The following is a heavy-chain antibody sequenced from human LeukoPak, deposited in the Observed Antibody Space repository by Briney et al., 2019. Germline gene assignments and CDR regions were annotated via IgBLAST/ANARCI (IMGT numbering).Heavy chain of an antibody. V-gene: IGHV3-66*04. CDR3: ARPSYSYGSGSYYYYYGMDA. Sequence: GGSLRLSCAASGFTVSSNYMSWVRQAPGKGLEWVSVIYSGGSTYYADSVKGRFTISRDNSKNTLYLQMNSLRAEDTAVYYCARPSYSYGSGSYYYYYGMDAWGQGTTVTVSS. D-gene: IGHD3-10*01. CDR1: GFTVSSNY. CDR2: IYSGGST. J-gene: IGHJ6*02.